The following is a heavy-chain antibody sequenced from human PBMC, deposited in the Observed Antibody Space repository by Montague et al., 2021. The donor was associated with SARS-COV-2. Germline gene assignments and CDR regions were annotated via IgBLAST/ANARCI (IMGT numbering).Heavy chain of an antibody. J-gene: IGHJ4*02. Sequence: SETLSLTCTVSGGSISSHYWSWIRQPPGKGLEWIGYIYYSGSTNYNPSLKSRVTISVDASKNQFSLKLSSVTAADTAVYYCASSSGYSYGCYFDYWGQGTLVTVSS. D-gene: IGHD5-18*01. CDR3: ASSSGYSYGCYFDY. V-gene: IGHV4-59*11. CDR2: IYYSGST. CDR1: GGSISSHY.